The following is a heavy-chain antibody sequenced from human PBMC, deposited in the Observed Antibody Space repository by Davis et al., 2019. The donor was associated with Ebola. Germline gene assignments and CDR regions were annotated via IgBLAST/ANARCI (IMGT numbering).Heavy chain of an antibody. J-gene: IGHJ6*02. CDR3: AKEMDGGSSLYYYYYYGMDV. CDR1: GFTFSSYS. Sequence: GESLKISCAASGFTFSSYSMNWVRQAPGKGLEWVSYISSSSSTIYYADSVKGRFTISRDNAKNSLYLQMNSLRAEDTAVYYCAKEMDGGSSLYYYYYYGMDVWGQGTTVTVSS. V-gene: IGHV3-48*01. CDR2: ISSSSSTI. D-gene: IGHD1-26*01.